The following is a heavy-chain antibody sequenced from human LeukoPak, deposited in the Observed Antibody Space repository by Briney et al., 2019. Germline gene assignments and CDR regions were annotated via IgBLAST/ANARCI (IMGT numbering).Heavy chain of an antibody. Sequence: SETLSLTCTVSGGSISSYYWSWIRQPPGKGLEWIGYISYSGSTSYNPSLKSRVTISVDTSKNQFSLKLTSVTAADTAVYYCARALRGGNSYGYLDYWGQGTLVTVSS. CDR3: ARALRGGNSYGYLDY. CDR1: GGSISSYY. D-gene: IGHD5-18*01. V-gene: IGHV4-59*01. CDR2: ISYSGST. J-gene: IGHJ4*02.